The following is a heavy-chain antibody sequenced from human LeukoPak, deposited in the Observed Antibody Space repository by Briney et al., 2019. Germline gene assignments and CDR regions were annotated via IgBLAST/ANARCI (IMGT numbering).Heavy chain of an antibody. CDR1: GITLSNYG. Sequence: PGGSLRLSCAVSGITLSNYGMSWVRQAPGKGLEWVAGTSGSGGRTNYADSVKGRFTISRDNHKNTLYLQMNSLRAEDTAVYFCAKRGVVIRVILVGFHKEANYFDSWGQGVLVTVSS. D-gene: IGHD3-22*01. CDR3: AKRGVVIRVILVGFHKEANYFDS. J-gene: IGHJ4*02. CDR2: TSGSGGRT. V-gene: IGHV3-23*01.